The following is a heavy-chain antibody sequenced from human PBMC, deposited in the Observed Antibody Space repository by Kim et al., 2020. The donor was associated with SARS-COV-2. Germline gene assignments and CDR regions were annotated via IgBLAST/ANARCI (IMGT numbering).Heavy chain of an antibody. Sequence: GESLKISCKGSGYSFTSYWISWVRQMPGKGLEWMGRIDPSDSYTNYSPSFQGHVTISADKSISTAYLQWSSLKASDTAMYYCARLSVSGSYPGHNWFDPWGQGTLVTVSS. CDR2: IDPSDSYT. V-gene: IGHV5-10-1*01. CDR1: GYSFTSYW. CDR3: ARLSVSGSYPGHNWFDP. J-gene: IGHJ5*02. D-gene: IGHD1-26*01.